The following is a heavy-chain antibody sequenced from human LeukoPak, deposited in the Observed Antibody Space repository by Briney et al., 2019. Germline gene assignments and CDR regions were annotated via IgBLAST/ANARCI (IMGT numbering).Heavy chain of an antibody. CDR2: INPNSGVT. D-gene: IGHD4-23*01. V-gene: IGHV1-2*02. CDR3: ARDIGGNSGYYFDY. Sequence: GASVKVSCKASGYTSTGYYMHWVRQAPGQGLEWMGWINPNSGVTKYAQKFQGRVTMTRDTSISTAYMELSRLRSDDTAVYYCARDIGGNSGYYFDYWGQGTLVTVSS. J-gene: IGHJ4*02. CDR1: GYTSTGYY.